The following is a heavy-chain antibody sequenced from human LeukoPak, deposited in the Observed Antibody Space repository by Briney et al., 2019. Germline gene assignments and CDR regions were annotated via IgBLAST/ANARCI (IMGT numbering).Heavy chain of an antibody. CDR3: ARAVVTAQLDWFDP. Sequence: GASVKVSCKASGYTFTSYGISWVRQAPGQGLEWMGWISAYNGNTNYAQKLQGRVTMTTDTSTSTAYMELRSLSSDDTAVYYCARAVVTAQLDWFDPWGQGTLVTVSS. D-gene: IGHD2-21*02. CDR2: ISAYNGNT. CDR1: GYTFTSYG. V-gene: IGHV1-18*01. J-gene: IGHJ5*02.